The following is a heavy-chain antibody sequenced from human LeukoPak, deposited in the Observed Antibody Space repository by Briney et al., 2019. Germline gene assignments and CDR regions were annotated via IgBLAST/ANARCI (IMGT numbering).Heavy chain of an antibody. Sequence: SVKVSCKASGGTFSSYAISWVRQAPGQGLEWMGGFIPIFGTSNYAQKFQGRVTITTDESTSTAYMELSSLRSEDTAVYYCARGPPGNNWFDPWGQGTLVTVSS. D-gene: IGHD1-1*01. CDR1: GGTFSSYA. V-gene: IGHV1-69*05. CDR3: ARGPPGNNWFDP. J-gene: IGHJ5*02. CDR2: FIPIFGTS.